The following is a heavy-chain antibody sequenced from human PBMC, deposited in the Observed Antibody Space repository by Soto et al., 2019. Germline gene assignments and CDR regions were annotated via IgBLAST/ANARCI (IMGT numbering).Heavy chain of an antibody. CDR3: ATWGNIPGVY. J-gene: IGHJ4*02. Sequence: QVHLVESGGGVVQPGRSLRLSCAASEFTFSSYAMHWVRQAPGKGLEWVSVISFDGSNMYYAASVKSRFTISRDNSKNTLYLQMSSLRAEDTAMYYCATWGNIPGVYWGQGTLVAVSS. V-gene: IGHV3-30-3*01. CDR1: EFTFSSYA. D-gene: IGHD2-2*02. CDR2: ISFDGSNM.